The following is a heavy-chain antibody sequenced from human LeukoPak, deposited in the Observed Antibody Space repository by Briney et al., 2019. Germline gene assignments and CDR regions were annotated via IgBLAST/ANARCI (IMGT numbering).Heavy chain of an antibody. D-gene: IGHD3-10*01. J-gene: IGHJ4*02. CDR1: GFTFSSYA. CDR2: VSYDGSNE. CDR3: AKDLLRWGILWFGGLSLVGLDY. V-gene: IGHV3-30*04. Sequence: GGSLRLSCAASGFTFSSYAMHWVRQAPGKGLEWVTVVSYDGSNEYYADSVKGRFTISRDNSKNTLYLQMNSLRAEDTAVYYCAKDLLRWGILWFGGLSLVGLDYWGQGTLVTVSS.